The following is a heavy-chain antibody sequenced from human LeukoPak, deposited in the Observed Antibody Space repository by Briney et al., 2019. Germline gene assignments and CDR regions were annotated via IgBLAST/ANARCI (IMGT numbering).Heavy chain of an antibody. V-gene: IGHV3-23*01. Sequence: GGSLRLSCAASGFTFSSYAMSWVCQAPGKGLEWVSAISGSGGSTYYADSVKGRFTISRDNSKNTLYLQTNSLRAEDTAVYYCAKDPQRRIAAAGTRNWFDPWGQGTLVTVSS. CDR1: GFTFSSYA. J-gene: IGHJ5*02. CDR3: AKDPQRRIAAAGTRNWFDP. D-gene: IGHD6-13*01. CDR2: ISGSGGST.